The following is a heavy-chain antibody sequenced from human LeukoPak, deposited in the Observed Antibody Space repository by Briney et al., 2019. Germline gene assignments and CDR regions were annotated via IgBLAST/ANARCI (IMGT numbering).Heavy chain of an antibody. CDR1: GFTFDDYA. D-gene: IGHD6-13*01. J-gene: IGHJ2*01. CDR2: ISGNSGSI. V-gene: IGHV3-9*01. Sequence: GGSLRLSCAASGFTFDDYAMHWVRQAPGKGLEWVSGISGNSGSIGYADSVKGRFTISRDNAKNSLYLQMNSLRAEDAALYYCAKVPKQQLAYWYFDLWGRGTLVTVSS. CDR3: AKVPKQQLAYWYFDL.